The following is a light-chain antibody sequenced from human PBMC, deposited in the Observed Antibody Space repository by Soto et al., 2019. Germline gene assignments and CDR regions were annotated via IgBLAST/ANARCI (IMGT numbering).Light chain of an antibody. CDR3: QQTYNTPRT. CDR1: QSISSY. Sequence: DIQMTQSPSSLSASVGERVTITCRANQSISSYLNWYQQKPGKAPKLLIYAASTLQSGVPSRFSGSGSGTDFTLTISSLQPEDFANYYCQQTYNTPRTFGQGTKVEIK. CDR2: AAS. V-gene: IGKV1-39*01. J-gene: IGKJ1*01.